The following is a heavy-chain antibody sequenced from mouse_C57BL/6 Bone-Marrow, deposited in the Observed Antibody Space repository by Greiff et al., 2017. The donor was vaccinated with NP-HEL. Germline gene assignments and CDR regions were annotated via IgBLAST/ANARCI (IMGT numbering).Heavy chain of an antibody. Sequence: EVKLEESGGGLVQPGGSLSLSCAASGFTFTDYYMSWVRQPPGKALEWLGFIRNKANGYTTEYSASVKGRFTISRDNSQSILYLQMNALGAEDSATYYGASLPLDSSGYYLSDWGQGTTLTVSS. V-gene: IGHV7-3*01. CDR1: GFTFTDYY. CDR3: ASLPLDSSGYYLSD. J-gene: IGHJ2*01. D-gene: IGHD3-2*02. CDR2: IRNKANGYTT.